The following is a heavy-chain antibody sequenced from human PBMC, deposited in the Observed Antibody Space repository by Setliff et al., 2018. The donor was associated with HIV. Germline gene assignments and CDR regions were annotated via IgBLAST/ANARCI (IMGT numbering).Heavy chain of an antibody. V-gene: IGHV4-38-2*01. D-gene: IGHD1-26*01. CDR1: GYSINSGYY. CDR2: IYHSGST. Sequence: LSLTCAVSGYSINSGYYWGWIRQPPGKGLEWIGSIYHSGSTYYNPSLKSRVTISVDTSKNQFSLKLSSLTAADTAVYYCARDPIVLDYWGQGTLVTVSS. CDR3: ARDPIVLDY. J-gene: IGHJ4*02.